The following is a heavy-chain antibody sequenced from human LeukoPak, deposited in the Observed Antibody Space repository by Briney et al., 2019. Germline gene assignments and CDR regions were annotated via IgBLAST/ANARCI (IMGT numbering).Heavy chain of an antibody. J-gene: IGHJ4*02. CDR3: ARAPVLVDTLYYFDY. CDR2: INHSGST. Sequence: SETLSLTCAVYGGSFSGYYWSWIRQPPGKGLEWIGEINHSGSTNYNPSLKSRVTISVDTSKNQFSLKLSSVTAADTAVYYCARAPVLVDTLYYFDYWGQGTLVIVSS. V-gene: IGHV4-34*01. CDR1: GGSFSGYY. D-gene: IGHD1-14*01.